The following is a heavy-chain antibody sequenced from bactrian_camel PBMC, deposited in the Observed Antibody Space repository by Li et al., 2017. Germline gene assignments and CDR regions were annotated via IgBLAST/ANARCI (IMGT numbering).Heavy chain of an antibody. D-gene: IGHD4*01. J-gene: IGHJ6*01. CDR3: APHRVASPVPDFGY. CDR2: FYLDRDFI. V-gene: IGHV3-2*01. CDR1: GNTNGLNY. Sequence: HVQLVESGGGSVQAGGSLRLSCAASGNTNGLNYMGWYRQAPGKGREGVASFYLDRDFIGYIDSVKGRFTVSRDNAKNTLYLQMNSLKFEDTALYYCAPHRVASPVPDFGYWGQGTQVTVS.